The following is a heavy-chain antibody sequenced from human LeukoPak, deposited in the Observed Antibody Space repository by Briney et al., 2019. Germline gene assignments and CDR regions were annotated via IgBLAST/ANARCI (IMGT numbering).Heavy chain of an antibody. J-gene: IGHJ6*02. CDR3: ARTGPIYGNQDHADV. Sequence: GGSLRLSCAASGFTLSDYYMSWIRQAPGKGLEWVSYISSSGSTIYYADSVKGRFTISRDNAKNSLYLQMNSLRAEDTAVYYCARTGPIYGNQDHADVWGQGTTVTVSS. CDR1: GFTLSDYY. D-gene: IGHD1-26*01. V-gene: IGHV3-11*01. CDR2: ISSSGSTI.